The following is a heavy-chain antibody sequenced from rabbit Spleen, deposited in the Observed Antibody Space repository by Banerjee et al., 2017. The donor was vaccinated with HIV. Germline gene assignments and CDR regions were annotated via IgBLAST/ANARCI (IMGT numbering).Heavy chain of an antibody. J-gene: IGHJ4*01. CDR2: IRTGSGDT. V-gene: IGHV1S40*01. D-gene: IGHD8-1*01. Sequence: QSLEESGGGLVQPEGSLTLTCTASGFSFSSNYYICWVRRAPGKGLEWIGCIRTGSGDTYYASWAKGRFTISKTSSTVDLKMTSLTAADTATYFCARDTDGGSGYDLWGQGTLVTVS. CDR3: ARDTDGGSGYDL. CDR1: GFSFSSNYY.